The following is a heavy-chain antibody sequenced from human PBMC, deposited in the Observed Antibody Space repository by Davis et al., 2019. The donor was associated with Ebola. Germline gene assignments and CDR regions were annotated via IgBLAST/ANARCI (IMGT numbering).Heavy chain of an antibody. D-gene: IGHD2-2*01. CDR3: ATLTHYSNYGPFDS. CDR1: GFTLSDYY. CDR2: IRSSHTTI. Sequence: GESLKISCAASGFTLSDYYMSWIRQAPGKGLEWVSSIRSSHTTIYYSDPVKGRFTVSRDNAKNSLYLQINSLRAEDTAVYYCATLTHYSNYGPFDSWGQGTLVTVSS. J-gene: IGHJ4*02. V-gene: IGHV3-11*01.